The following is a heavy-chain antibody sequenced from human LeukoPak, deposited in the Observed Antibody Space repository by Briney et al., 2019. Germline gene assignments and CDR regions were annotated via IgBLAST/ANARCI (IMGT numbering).Heavy chain of an antibody. V-gene: IGHV3-11*05. CDR1: GFTFSDYY. J-gene: IGHJ3*02. D-gene: IGHD3-10*01. CDR2: ISSSSSYT. Sequence: GGSLRLSCAASGFTFSDYYMSGIRQAPGKGLEWVSYISSSSSYTNYADSVKGRFTISRDNAKNSLYLQMNSLRAEDTAVYYCARDPAMVRGGNAFDIWGQGTMVTVSS. CDR3: ARDPAMVRGGNAFDI.